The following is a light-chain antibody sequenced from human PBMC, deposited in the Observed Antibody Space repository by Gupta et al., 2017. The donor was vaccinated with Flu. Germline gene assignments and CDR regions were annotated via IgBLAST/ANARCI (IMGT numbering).Light chain of an antibody. Sequence: VPISCTGSSSNIGAGYDVHWYQQLPRTAPKVLIYVDNNRPSGVPDRFSASKYGTSASLAISGLQAEDEADYYCQSYDSSLNGWVFGGGTKLTVL. CDR1: SSNIGAGYD. CDR3: QSYDSSLNGWV. V-gene: IGLV1-40*01. CDR2: VDN. J-gene: IGLJ3*02.